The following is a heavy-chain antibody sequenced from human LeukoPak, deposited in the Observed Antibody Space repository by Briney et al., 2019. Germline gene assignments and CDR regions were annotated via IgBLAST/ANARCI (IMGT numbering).Heavy chain of an antibody. CDR1: GFTYSSYG. V-gene: IGHV3-33*01. CDR2: IWYDGSNK. J-gene: IGHJ4*02. Sequence: GRSLRLSCAASGFTYSSYGMHWVRQAPGKGLEWVAVIWYDGSNKYYADSVKGRFTISRDNSKNTLYLQMNSLRAEDTAVYYCATSGSYYRFEYWGQGTLVTVSS. CDR3: ATSGSYYRFEY. D-gene: IGHD1-26*01.